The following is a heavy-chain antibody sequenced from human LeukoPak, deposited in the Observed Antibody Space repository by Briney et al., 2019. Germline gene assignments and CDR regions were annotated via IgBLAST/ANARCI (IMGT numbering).Heavy chain of an antibody. CDR3: ASEEFDY. CDR1: GGSISSGGYY. Sequence: SQTLSLTCTVSGGSISSGGYYWSWIRQPPGKGLEWVGEINHSGSTNYNPSLKRRVTISVDTSKKQFSLNLTSVTAADTAVYYCASEEFDYWGQGALVTVSS. J-gene: IGHJ4*02. V-gene: IGHV4-30-2*01. CDR2: INHSGST.